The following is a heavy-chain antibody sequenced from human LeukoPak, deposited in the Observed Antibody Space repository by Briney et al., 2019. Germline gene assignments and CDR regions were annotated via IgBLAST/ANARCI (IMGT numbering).Heavy chain of an antibody. CDR1: GFTFSDYS. V-gene: IGHV3-11*04. Sequence: GGSLRLSCGASGFTFSDYSMNWLRQAPRKGLEWVSYISKSGSTIYYVDSVKGRFTISRDNAKNSLYLQMNSLRADDMAMYYCARDFGGAAAGTWGQGTLVTVSS. D-gene: IGHD6-13*01. CDR3: ARDFGGAAAGT. CDR2: ISKSGSTI. J-gene: IGHJ5*02.